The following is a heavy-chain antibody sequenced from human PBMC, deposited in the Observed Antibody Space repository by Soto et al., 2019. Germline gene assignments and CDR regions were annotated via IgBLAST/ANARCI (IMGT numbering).Heavy chain of an antibody. J-gene: IGHJ4*02. D-gene: IGHD4-17*01. CDR3: ARPTPFGSGYGFSDY. Sequence: GGSLRLSCTTSGFPLRNYCIHWIRQAPGKGLEWVAVFWANGINKNYADSVKGRLTVSRDTSQNAVYLQMDSLRAEDTALYYCARPTPFGSGYGFSDYWGQGTPVTVSS. CDR1: GFPLRNYC. CDR2: FWANGINK. V-gene: IGHV3-33*08.